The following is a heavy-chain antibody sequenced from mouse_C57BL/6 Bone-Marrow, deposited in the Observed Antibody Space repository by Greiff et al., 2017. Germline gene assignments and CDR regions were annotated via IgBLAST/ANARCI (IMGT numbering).Heavy chain of an antibody. V-gene: IGHV1-9*01. CDR1: GYTFTGYW. Sequence: VQLQQSGAGLMKPGASVKLSCTATGYTFTGYWIEWVKQRPGHGLEWIGELLTGSGSTNYNAKFKGKATFTEDTSSNTAYMQLSSLTTKDAAIYYCARLDSSGFAYWGQGTLVTVAA. J-gene: IGHJ3*01. CDR2: LLTGSGST. CDR3: ARLDSSGFAY. D-gene: IGHD3-2*02.